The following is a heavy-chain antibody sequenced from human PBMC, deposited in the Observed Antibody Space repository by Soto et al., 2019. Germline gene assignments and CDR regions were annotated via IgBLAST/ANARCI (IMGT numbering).Heavy chain of an antibody. CDR2: INHSGST. V-gene: IGHV4-34*01. J-gene: IGHJ6*02. CDR3: ARGELDIVVVPAAHYYYYYGMDV. Sequence: SETQSLTCAVYGGSFSGYYWSWIRQRPGKGLEWIGEINHSGSTSYNPSLKSRVTISVDTSKNQFSLKLSSVTAADTAVYYCARGELDIVVVPAAHYYYYYGMDVWGQGTTVTVSS. CDR1: GGSFSGYY. D-gene: IGHD2-2*01.